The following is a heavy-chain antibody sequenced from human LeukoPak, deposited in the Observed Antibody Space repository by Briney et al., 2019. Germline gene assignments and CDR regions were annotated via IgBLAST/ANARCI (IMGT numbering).Heavy chain of an antibody. CDR1: GFTFSSYS. Sequence: AGGSLRLSCAASGFTFSSYSMHWVRQAPGKGLEWVAVISSDGSNKFYADSVKGRFTISRDNSKSTLYLQMNSLRAEDTAVYFCARNYYGSSGYYYPMGYWGQGTLVTVSS. CDR2: ISSDGSNK. CDR3: ARNYYGSSGYYYPMGY. D-gene: IGHD3-22*01. V-gene: IGHV3-30-3*01. J-gene: IGHJ4*02.